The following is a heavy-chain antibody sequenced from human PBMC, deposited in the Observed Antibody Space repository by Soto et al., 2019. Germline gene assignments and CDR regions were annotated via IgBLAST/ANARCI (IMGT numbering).Heavy chain of an antibody. D-gene: IGHD3-3*01. V-gene: IGHV3-15*07. J-gene: IGHJ4*02. Sequence: GGSLRLSCAASGFTFSNAWMNWVRQAPGKGLEWVGRIKSKTDGGTTDYAAPVKGRFTISRNDSKNTWYLQMNSLKTEDTAVYYCTTDLYYDFWSGYYTAGRETKGGAKTLPNYWGQGTLVTVSS. CDR1: GFTFSNAW. CDR2: IKSKTDGGTT. CDR3: TTDLYYDFWSGYYTAGRETKGGAKTLPNY.